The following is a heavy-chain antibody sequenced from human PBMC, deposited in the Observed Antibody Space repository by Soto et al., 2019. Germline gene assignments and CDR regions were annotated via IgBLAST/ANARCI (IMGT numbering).Heavy chain of an antibody. D-gene: IGHD3-22*01. V-gene: IGHV3-33*01. CDR3: ARGDYYDSSGPNPWDYGMDV. Sequence: PGGSLRLSXAASGFTFSSYGMHWVRQAPGKGPEWVAVIWYDGSNKYYADSVKGRFTISRDNSKNTLYLQMNSLRAEDTAVYYCARGDYYDSSGPNPWDYGMDVWGQGTTVTVSS. CDR2: IWYDGSNK. CDR1: GFTFSSYG. J-gene: IGHJ6*02.